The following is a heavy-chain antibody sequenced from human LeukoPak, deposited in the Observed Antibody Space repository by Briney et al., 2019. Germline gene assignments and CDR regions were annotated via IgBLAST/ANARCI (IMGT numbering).Heavy chain of an antibody. CDR2: ISHDGSDR. V-gene: IGHV3-30*04. D-gene: IGHD3-9*01. CDR1: DFTFSSYA. CDR3: ARSGDYDSYYFDY. J-gene: IGHJ4*02. Sequence: QPGRSLRLSCAASDFTFSSYAMHWVRQAPGQGLEWVAVISHDGSDRYYADSVKGRFTISRDNSKNTLFLHMNSLRAEDTAVYYCARSGDYDSYYFDYWGQGTLVTVSS.